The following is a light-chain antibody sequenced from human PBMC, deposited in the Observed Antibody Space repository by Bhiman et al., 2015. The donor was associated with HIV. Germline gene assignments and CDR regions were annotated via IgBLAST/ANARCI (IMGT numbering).Light chain of an antibody. Sequence: QSALTQPASVSGSPGPSITISCTGTSSDIGAYNFVSWYQQHPGRAPTLIIFDVDKRPSGVSNRFSGSKSGNTASLTISGLQAEDEAVYYCSSYTVTDTWLIGGGTKLTVL. CDR3: SSYTVTDTWL. J-gene: IGLJ3*02. CDR1: SSDIGAYNF. CDR2: DVD. V-gene: IGLV2-14*03.